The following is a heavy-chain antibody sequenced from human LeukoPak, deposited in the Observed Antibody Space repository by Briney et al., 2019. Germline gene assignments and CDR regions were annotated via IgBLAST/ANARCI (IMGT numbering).Heavy chain of an antibody. CDR1: GYTFNNDW. J-gene: IGHJ4*02. Sequence: GEALKISCKTSGYTFNNDWIGWVRQMSGKGLEWMGIIYPGDSDTRYRPSFQGQVTISADKSISTAYLQWSSLKASDTAMYYCARSRGYSYGPFDYWGQGTLVTVSS. CDR2: IYPGDSDT. D-gene: IGHD5-18*01. CDR3: ARSRGYSYGPFDY. V-gene: IGHV5-51*01.